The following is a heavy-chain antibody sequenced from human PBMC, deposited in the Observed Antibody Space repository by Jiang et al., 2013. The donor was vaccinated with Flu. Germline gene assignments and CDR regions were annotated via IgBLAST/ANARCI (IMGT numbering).Heavy chain of an antibody. CDR1: GGSISSDTYY. Sequence: GPGLVKPSETLSLTCTVSGGSISSDTYYWVWIRQPPGKGLEWIGSIYYTGSTYYNPSLKTRVTISVDTSKNQFSLKMRSVTAADTAVYYCARAQKXSGFELPYFDFWGQGPWSPSPQ. J-gene: IGHJ4*02. CDR3: ARAQKXSGFELPYFDF. V-gene: IGHV4-39*07. D-gene: IGHD5-12*01. CDR2: IYYTGST.